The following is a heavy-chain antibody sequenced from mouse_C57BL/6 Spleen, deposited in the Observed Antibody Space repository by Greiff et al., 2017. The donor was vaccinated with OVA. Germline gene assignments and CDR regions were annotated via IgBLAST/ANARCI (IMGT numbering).Heavy chain of an antibody. CDR3: ARERCNYEAMDY. Sequence: VQLQQPGAELVRPGSSVKLSCKASGYTFTSYWMNWVKQRPIQGLEWIGNIDPSDSETHYNQKFKDKATLTVDKSSSTAYMQLSSLTSEDSAVYDCARERCNYEAMDYWGQGTSVTVSS. CDR2: IDPSDSET. V-gene: IGHV1-52*01. CDR1: GYTFTSYW. D-gene: IGHD2-1*01. J-gene: IGHJ4*01.